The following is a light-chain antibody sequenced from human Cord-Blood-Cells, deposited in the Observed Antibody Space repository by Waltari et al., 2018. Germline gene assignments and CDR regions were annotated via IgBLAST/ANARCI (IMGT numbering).Light chain of an antibody. Sequence: DIQMTASPSSLSASVGDRVTITCPASQSISSYLNWYQQKPGKAPKLLIYAASSLQSGVPSRFSGSGAGTDFTLTISSLQPEDFATYYCQQSYSTPMYTFGQETKLEIK. CDR2: AAS. J-gene: IGKJ2*01. CDR1: QSISSY. V-gene: IGKV1-39*01. CDR3: QQSYSTPMYT.